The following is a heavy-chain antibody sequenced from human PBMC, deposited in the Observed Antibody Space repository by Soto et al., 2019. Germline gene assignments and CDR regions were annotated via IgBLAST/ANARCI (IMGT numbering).Heavy chain of an antibody. J-gene: IGHJ6*02. D-gene: IGHD2-2*01. CDR1: GFTVSSNY. Sequence: RLSCAASGFTVSSNYMSWVRQAPGKGLEWVSVIYSGGSTYYADSVKGRFTISRDNSKNTLYLQMNSLRAEDTAVYYCARDWGFRDIVVVPAAGYGMDVWGQGTTVTVSS. CDR2: IYSGGST. CDR3: ARDWGFRDIVVVPAAGYGMDV. V-gene: IGHV3-53*01.